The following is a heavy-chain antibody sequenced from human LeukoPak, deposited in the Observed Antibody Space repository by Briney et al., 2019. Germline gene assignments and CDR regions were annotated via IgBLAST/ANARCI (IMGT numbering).Heavy chain of an antibody. CDR2: INHNGNVN. J-gene: IGHJ6*02. CDR3: ARGGGLDV. V-gene: IGHV3-7*03. CDR1: GFTFSSYW. Sequence: GSLRLSCAASGFTFSSYWMNWARQAPGKGLEWVASINHNGNVNYYVDSVKGRFTISRDNAKNSLYLQMSNLRAEDTAVYFCARGGGLDVWGQGATVTVSS. D-gene: IGHD3-16*01.